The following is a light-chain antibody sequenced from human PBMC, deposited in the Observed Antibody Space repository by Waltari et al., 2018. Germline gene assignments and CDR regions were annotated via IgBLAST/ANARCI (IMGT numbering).Light chain of an antibody. CDR1: NMGTYS. Sequence: SYVVTQPPSASVAPGATATITCGGDNMGTYSVHWYQQKAGQAPVLVIFYDRDRPSGIPDRFSGSNSGNTATLTISRVEAGDEARYYCHVWHPHVDPGVFGTGTEVTVL. V-gene: IGLV3-21*04. CDR3: HVWHPHVDPGV. J-gene: IGLJ1*01. CDR2: YDR.